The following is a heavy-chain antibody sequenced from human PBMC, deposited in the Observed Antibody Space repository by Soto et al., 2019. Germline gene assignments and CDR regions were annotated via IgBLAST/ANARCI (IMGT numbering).Heavy chain of an antibody. V-gene: IGHV3-23*01. J-gene: IGHJ6*02. CDR2: IRSSGEST. CDR1: GFTFSNYA. D-gene: IGHD2-8*01. Sequence: QLLESGGGLVQTGGSLRLSCTASGFTFSNYAMSWVRQAPGKGLEWVSGIRSSGESTYYADSVKGRLTISRDNSKNMLYLQVNSLRAEDTAVYYCAKGGRRVLIPMDVWGQGTPVTVSS. CDR3: AKGGRRVLIPMDV.